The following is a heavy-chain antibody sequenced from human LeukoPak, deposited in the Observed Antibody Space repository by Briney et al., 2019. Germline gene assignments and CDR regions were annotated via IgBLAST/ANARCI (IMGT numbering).Heavy chain of an antibody. D-gene: IGHD4-17*01. CDR2: INHSGSA. J-gene: IGHJ4*02. CDR1: GGSFGGYY. V-gene: IGHV4-34*01. Sequence: SETLSLTCAVSGGSFGGYYWTWIRQPPGKGLEWIGEINHSGSANYNPSLKSRVTISLDTSKNQFSLKLSSVTAADTAVYYCARGQGTVTTHWGQGTLVTVSS. CDR3: ARGQGTVTTH.